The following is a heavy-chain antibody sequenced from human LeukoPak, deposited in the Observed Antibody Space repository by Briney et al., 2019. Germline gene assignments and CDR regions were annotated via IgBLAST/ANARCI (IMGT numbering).Heavy chain of an antibody. V-gene: IGHV3-21*01. CDR1: GFTFSSYS. CDR2: ISSSSSYI. D-gene: IGHD4-23*01. CDR3: ARDRAVGLYYYYYYMDV. Sequence: GGSLRLSCAASGFTFSSYSMNWLRQAPGKGLEWVSSISSSSSYIYYADSVKGRFTISRDNAKNSLYLQMNSLRAEDTAVYYCARDRAVGLYYYYYYMDVWGKGTTVTVSS. J-gene: IGHJ6*03.